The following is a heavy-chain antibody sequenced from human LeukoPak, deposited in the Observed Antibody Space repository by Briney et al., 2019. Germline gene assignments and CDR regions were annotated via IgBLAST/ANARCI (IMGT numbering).Heavy chain of an antibody. CDR2: IYYGGST. Sequence: NPSETLSLTCTVSGGSISSSSYYWGWIRQPPGKGLEWIGSIYYGGSTYYNPSLKSRVTISVDTSKNQFSLKLSSVTAADTAVYYCARPHSSGWYTFDYWGQGTLVTVSS. CDR3: ARPHSSGWYTFDY. J-gene: IGHJ4*02. CDR1: GGSISSSSYY. D-gene: IGHD6-19*01. V-gene: IGHV4-39*01.